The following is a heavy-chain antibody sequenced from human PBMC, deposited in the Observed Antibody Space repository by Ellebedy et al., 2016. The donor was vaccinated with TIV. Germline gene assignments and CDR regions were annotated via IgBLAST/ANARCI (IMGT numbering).Heavy chain of an antibody. V-gene: IGHV1-69*13. J-gene: IGHJ4*02. CDR2: IIPIFGTA. D-gene: IGHD5-12*01. Sequence: AASVKVSCKASGYTFTSYYIHWVRQAPGQGLEWMGGIIPIFGTANYAQKFRGRVTITADESTSAAYMDLSSLRYEDTAVYYCARAESGGYAWDYWGQGTLVTVSS. CDR1: GYTFTSYY. CDR3: ARAESGGYAWDY.